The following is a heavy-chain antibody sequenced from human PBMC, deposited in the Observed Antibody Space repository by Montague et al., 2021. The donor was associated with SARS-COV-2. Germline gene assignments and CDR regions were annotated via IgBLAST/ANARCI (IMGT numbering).Heavy chain of an antibody. V-gene: IGHV4-39*01. D-gene: IGHD6-25*01. J-gene: IGHJ4*02. CDR1: GGSISSGSYY. Sequence: SETLSLTCTVAGGSISSGSYYWGWIRQPPGKGLEWIGNIHSSGSTYYKSRVTISVYTSKNQFSLKVTPVTAADAAVYYCSSPLGGSGWFDYWGQGTLVTVSS. CDR2: IHSSGST. CDR3: SSPLGGSGWFDY.